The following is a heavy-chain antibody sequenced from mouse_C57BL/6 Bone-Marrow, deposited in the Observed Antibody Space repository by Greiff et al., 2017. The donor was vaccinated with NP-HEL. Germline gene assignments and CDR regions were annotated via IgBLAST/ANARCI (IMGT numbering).Heavy chain of an antibody. J-gene: IGHJ1*03. CDR3: ARPPLPYCYGSSYYWYFDV. Sequence: EVQLQQSGPVLVKPGASVKMSCKASGYTFTDYYMNWVKQSHGKSLEWIGVINPYNGGTSYNQKFKGKATLTVDKSSSTAYMELNSLTSEDSAVYYCARPPLPYCYGSSYYWYFDVWGTGTAVTVSS. V-gene: IGHV1-19*01. D-gene: IGHD1-1*01. CDR2: INPYNGGT. CDR1: GYTFTDYY.